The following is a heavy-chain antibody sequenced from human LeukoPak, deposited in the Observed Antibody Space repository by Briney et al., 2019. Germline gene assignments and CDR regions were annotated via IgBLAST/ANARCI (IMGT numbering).Heavy chain of an antibody. V-gene: IGHV3-30*03. CDR1: GFTVSNYG. Sequence: PGGSLRLSCAASGFTVSNYGMHWVRQAPGKGLEWVAFLSHDETNKYYADSVKGRFTTSRDNSKNILYLQMNSLRAVDTAAYYCARADFFDSRGEGAVDLWGQGTMVTVSS. D-gene: IGHD3-22*01. J-gene: IGHJ3*01. CDR3: ARADFFDSRGEGAVDL. CDR2: LSHDETNK.